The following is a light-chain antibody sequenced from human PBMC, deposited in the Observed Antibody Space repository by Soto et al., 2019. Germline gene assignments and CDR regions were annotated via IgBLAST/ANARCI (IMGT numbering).Light chain of an antibody. Sequence: EIVLTQSPGTLSLSPGERVTLSCGASQSIPATDLAWYQQKPGQAPRLLIYGASNRATGIPDRFSGSGSGTDFTLTVSRLEPEDFAVYFCLQYGTPWWTFGQGARVEI. V-gene: IGKV3-20*01. CDR1: QSIPATD. CDR2: GAS. CDR3: LQYGTPWWT. J-gene: IGKJ1*01.